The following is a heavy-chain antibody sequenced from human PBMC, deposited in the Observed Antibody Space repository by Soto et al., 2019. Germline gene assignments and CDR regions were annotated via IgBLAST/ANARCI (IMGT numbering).Heavy chain of an antibody. CDR1: GFTFSSYG. Sequence: PRGSLRLSCAASGFTFSSYGMHWVRQAPGKGLEWVAVISYDGSNKYYEDSVKGRFTISRDNSKNTLYLQMNSLRAEDTAVYYCAKLIVATWSGFDYWGQGTLVTVS. CDR2: ISYDGSNK. V-gene: IGHV3-30*18. D-gene: IGHD5-12*01. J-gene: IGHJ4*02. CDR3: AKLIVATWSGFDY.